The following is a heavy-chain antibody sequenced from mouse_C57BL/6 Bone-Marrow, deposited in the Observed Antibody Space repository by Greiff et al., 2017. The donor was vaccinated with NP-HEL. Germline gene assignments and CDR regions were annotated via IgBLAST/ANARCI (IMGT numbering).Heavy chain of an antibody. CDR3: ARREGDWYFDV. CDR2: ISSGSSTI. CDR1: GFTFSDYG. J-gene: IGHJ1*03. V-gene: IGHV5-17*01. Sequence: EVKVVESGGGLVKPGGSLKLSCAASGFTFSDYGMHWVRQAPEKGLEWVAYISSGSSTIYYADTVKGRFTISSDNAKNTLFLQMTSLRSEDTAMYYCARREGDWYFDVWGTGTTVTVSS.